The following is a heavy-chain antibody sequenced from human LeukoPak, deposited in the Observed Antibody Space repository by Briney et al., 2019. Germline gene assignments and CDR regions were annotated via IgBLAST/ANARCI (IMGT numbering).Heavy chain of an antibody. CDR2: ISGLNGNT. CDR3: ARGLGYCSSTTCYGELPGDY. D-gene: IGHD2-2*01. CDR1: GYSFSNYH. J-gene: IGHJ4*02. Sequence: ASVKVSCKASGYSFSNYHISWVRQAPGQGLEWMGRISGLNGNTHYAQNLQGRVTMTTDTSTTTAHMELRSLRSDDTAIYYCARGLGYCSSTTCYGELPGDYWSQGTLVTVSS. V-gene: IGHV1-18*04.